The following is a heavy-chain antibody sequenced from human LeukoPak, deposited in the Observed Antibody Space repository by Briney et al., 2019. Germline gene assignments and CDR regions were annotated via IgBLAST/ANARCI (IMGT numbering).Heavy chain of an antibody. V-gene: IGHV4-59*01. D-gene: IGHD6-13*01. CDR3: ARRAAAGAFDY. CDR1: GGSISSYY. J-gene: IGHJ4*02. CDR2: IYYSGST. Sequence: SETLSLTCTVSGGSISSYYWSWIRQPAGKGLEWIGYIYYSGSTNYNPSLESRVTISVDTSKNQFSLKLSSVTAADTAGYYCARRAAAGAFDYWGQGTLVTVSS.